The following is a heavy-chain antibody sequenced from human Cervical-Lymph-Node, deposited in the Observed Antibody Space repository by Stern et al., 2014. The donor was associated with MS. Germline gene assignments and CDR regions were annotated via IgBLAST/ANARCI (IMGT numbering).Heavy chain of an antibody. J-gene: IGHJ4*02. CDR2: VNPSGST. CDR3: ARGRGKRVFDY. V-gene: IGHV4-34*01. CDR1: GGSFMGYH. D-gene: IGHD3-16*01. Sequence: HVQLQQWGAGLLKPSETLSLTCAVYGGSFMGYHWSWIRQSPGKVLEGMGEVNPSGSTNYNPALKSRASMSVETSKTHLSLNLSSVTAADTAVYYCARGRGKRVFDYWGQGTLVTVSS.